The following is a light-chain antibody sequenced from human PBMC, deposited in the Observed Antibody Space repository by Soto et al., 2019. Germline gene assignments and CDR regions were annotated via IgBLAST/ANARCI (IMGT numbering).Light chain of an antibody. CDR2: GAS. Sequence: EIVLTQSPDTLSLSPGEGATLSCGASQSVSSSYLAWYQQKPGQAPRLLIYGASSRATGIPDRFSGSGSGTDFTLTISRLEPEDFAVYYCQQYGSSPPITFGQGTRLEIK. CDR3: QQYGSSPPIT. J-gene: IGKJ5*01. CDR1: QSVSSSY. V-gene: IGKV3-20*01.